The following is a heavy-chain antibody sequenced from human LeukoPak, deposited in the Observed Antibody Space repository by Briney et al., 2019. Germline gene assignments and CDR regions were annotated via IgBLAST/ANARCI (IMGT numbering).Heavy chain of an antibody. D-gene: IGHD2-2*01. J-gene: IGHJ6*02. CDR2: IHTADDT. CDR1: GFTFSTYD. CDR3: ARGSGSSTSCFERIRGLDV. V-gene: IGHV3-13*01. Sequence: GGSLRLSCAASGFTFSTYDMHWVRQATGKGLDWVSSIHTADDTYYPASVKGRFTISRDNAKNSLYLQMNSLRAEDTGVYYCARGSGSSTSCFERIRGLDVWGHGTTVTVSS.